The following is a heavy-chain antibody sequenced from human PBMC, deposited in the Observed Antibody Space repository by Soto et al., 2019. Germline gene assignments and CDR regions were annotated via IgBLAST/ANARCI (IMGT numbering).Heavy chain of an antibody. CDR3: AGIPGGGYYYYGMDV. D-gene: IGHD2-2*01. V-gene: IGHV4-59*01. CDR1: GGSISSYY. Sequence: PSETLSLTCTVSGGSISSYYWSWIRQPPGKGLEWIGYIYYSGSTNYNPSLKSRVTISVDTSKNQFSLKLSSVTAADTAVYYCAGIPGGGYYYYGMDVWGQGTTVTVSS. CDR2: IYYSGST. J-gene: IGHJ6*02.